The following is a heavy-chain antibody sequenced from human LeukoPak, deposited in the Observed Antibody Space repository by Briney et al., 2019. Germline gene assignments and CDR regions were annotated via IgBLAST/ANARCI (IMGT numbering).Heavy chain of an antibody. CDR1: GLSISNDW. J-gene: IGHJ4*02. CDR2: VKSRSAGEKT. V-gene: IGHV3-15*01. D-gene: IGHD3-10*01. Sequence: GESLRLSCAASGLSISNDWMSWVRQAPGKGLEWIARVKSRSAGEKTDYAAPVKGRFTISRDDSKNTLYLQMNSLKTEDTAVYYCTLIQGWGSGSYYRDFWGQGTLVTVSS. CDR3: TLIQGWGSGSYYRDF.